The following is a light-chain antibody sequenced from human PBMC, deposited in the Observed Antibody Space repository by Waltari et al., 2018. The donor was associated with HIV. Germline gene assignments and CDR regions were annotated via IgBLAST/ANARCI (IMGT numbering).Light chain of an antibody. CDR3: QQRSNWPLT. Sequence: EIVMTQSPATMSVSPGERATLSCRASQSVYDYVAWYQQKPGQAPRLLIYDTSNRATGVPARFSGSGSGTDFTLTIGSLEPEDFAVYYCQQRSNWPLTFGGGTQVEIK. V-gene: IGKV3-11*01. J-gene: IGKJ4*01. CDR2: DTS. CDR1: QSVYDY.